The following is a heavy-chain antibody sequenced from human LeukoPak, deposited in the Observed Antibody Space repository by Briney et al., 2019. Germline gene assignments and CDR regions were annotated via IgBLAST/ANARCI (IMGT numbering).Heavy chain of an antibody. CDR2: IYPSGST. CDR3: ARTPGIVTPHDY. J-gene: IGHJ4*02. Sequence: SETLSLTCTVSGGSISSYYWSWIRQPAGKGLEWIGRIYPSGSTHYNPSLKSRVTMSLDTSKSQFSLKLTSVTAADTAVYYCARTPGIVTPHDYWGQGILVTVSS. CDR1: GGSISSYY. D-gene: IGHD3-10*01. V-gene: IGHV4-4*07.